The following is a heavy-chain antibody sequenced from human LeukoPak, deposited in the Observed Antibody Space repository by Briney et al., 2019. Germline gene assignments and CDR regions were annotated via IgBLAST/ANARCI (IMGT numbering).Heavy chain of an antibody. V-gene: IGHV3-15*01. CDR2: IKSKTDGGTT. CDR3: TTDEVNDYGDSY. Sequence: GGSLRLSCAASGFTFSNAWMSWVRQAPGKGLEWVGRIKSKTDGGTTDYAAPVKGRFTISRDDSKNTLYLRMNSLKTEDTAVYYCTTDEVNDYGDSYWGQGTLVTVSS. CDR1: GFTFSNAW. J-gene: IGHJ4*02. D-gene: IGHD4-17*01.